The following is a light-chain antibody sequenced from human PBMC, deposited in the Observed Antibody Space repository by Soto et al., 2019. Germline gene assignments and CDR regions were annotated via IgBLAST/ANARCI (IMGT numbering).Light chain of an antibody. J-gene: IGKJ4*01. CDR1: QTIATY. Sequence: IEMTQSPASLSASVGDRVTITCRASQTIATYLNWFQHKSGRAPKLLIYTSSSVNSGVSSRFMGSGSGTDFTLTINDVQPEDSATYYCQQSYSSLVTFGAGTKVEIK. V-gene: IGKV1-39*01. CDR2: TSS. CDR3: QQSYSSLVT.